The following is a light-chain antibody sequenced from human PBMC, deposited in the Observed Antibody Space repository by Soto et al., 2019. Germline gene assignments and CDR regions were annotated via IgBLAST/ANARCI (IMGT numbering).Light chain of an antibody. Sequence: DIKMTRSASSLAACIGGRVTISCRASQDISSSLNWYQHKSGKAPKLLIYAASGLHSGVPSRFSGSGSGTDFTLTSSSLQPEDFATYYCQQSYVTPWTFGQGTKVDIK. J-gene: IGKJ1*01. CDR3: QQSYVTPWT. CDR2: AAS. CDR1: QDISSS. V-gene: IGKV1-39*01.